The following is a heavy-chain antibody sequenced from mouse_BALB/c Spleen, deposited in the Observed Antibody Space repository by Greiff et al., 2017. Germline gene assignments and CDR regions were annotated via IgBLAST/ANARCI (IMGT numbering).Heavy chain of an antibody. CDR3: TRGPGIY. CDR2: IRLKSNNYAT. CDR1: GFTFSNYW. Sequence: EVQRVESGGGLVQPGGSMKLSCVASGFTFSNYWMNWVRQSPEKGLEWVAEIRLKSNNYATHYAESVKGRFTISRDDYKSSVYLQMNNLRAEDTGIYCCTRGPGIYWGQGTLVTVSA. V-gene: IGHV6-6*02. J-gene: IGHJ3*01.